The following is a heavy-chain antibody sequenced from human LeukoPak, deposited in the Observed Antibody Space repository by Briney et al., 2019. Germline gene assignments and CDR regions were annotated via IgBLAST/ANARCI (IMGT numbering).Heavy chain of an antibody. D-gene: IGHD1-14*01. Sequence: VASVKVSCKTSGFTFTSSAVQWVRQARGQRLEWIGWIVVGSGNTNYAQKFQERVTITRDMSTSTAYMELTSLRSEDTAVYYCAREVMDNLRFDYWGQGTLVTVSS. J-gene: IGHJ4*02. V-gene: IGHV1-58*01. CDR1: GFTFTSSA. CDR2: IVVGSGNT. CDR3: AREVMDNLRFDY.